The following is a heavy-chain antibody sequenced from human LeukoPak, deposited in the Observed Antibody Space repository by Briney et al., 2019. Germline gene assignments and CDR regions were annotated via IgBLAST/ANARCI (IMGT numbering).Heavy chain of an antibody. CDR3: AKFLPTHIVVANYYFDY. Sequence: GGSLRLSCAASGFTFSSYAMSWVRQAPGKGLEWVSAISGSGGSTYYADSVKGRFTISRDNSTNTLYLQMNSLRAEDTAVYYCAKFLPTHIVVANYYFDYWGRGTLVTVSS. J-gene: IGHJ4*02. CDR1: GFTFSSYA. CDR2: ISGSGGST. V-gene: IGHV3-23*01. D-gene: IGHD2-21*01.